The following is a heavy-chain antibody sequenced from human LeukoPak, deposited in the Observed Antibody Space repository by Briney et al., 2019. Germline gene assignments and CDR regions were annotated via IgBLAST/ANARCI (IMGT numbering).Heavy chain of an antibody. CDR2: ISSSGSTI. CDR3: AKGYYDFWSGYYSYYYMDV. Sequence: PGGSLRLSCAASGFTFSDYYMSWIRQAPGKGLEWVSYISSSGSTIYYADSVKGRFTTSRDNAKNSLYLQMNSLRAEDTAVCYCAKGYYDFWSGYYSYYYMDVWGKGTTVTVSS. D-gene: IGHD3-3*01. CDR1: GFTFSDYY. J-gene: IGHJ6*03. V-gene: IGHV3-11*04.